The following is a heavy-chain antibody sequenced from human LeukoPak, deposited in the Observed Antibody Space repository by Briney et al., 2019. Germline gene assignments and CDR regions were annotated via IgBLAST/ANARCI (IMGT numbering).Heavy chain of an antibody. V-gene: IGHV4-4*07. CDR1: GGSISSYY. J-gene: IGHJ4*02. CDR3: AREPSYDYVWGSFPRPRFDY. CDR2: IYTSGST. D-gene: IGHD3-16*01. Sequence: SETLSLTCTVSGGSISSYYWSWIRQPAGKGLKWIGRIYTSGSTNYNPSLKSRVTMSVDTSKNQFSLKLSSVTAADTAVYYCAREPSYDYVWGSFPRPRFDYWGQGTLVTVSS.